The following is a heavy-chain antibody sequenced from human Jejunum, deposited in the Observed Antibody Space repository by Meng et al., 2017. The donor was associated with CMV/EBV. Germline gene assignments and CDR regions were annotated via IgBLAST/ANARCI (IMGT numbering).Heavy chain of an antibody. J-gene: IGHJ4*02. CDR2: NKTKANSYHK. CDR1: GFILSGNR. D-gene: IGHD3-10*01. CDR3: GRDSMKGGGFDC. V-gene: IGHV3-72*01. Sequence: GFILSGNRKDWFPQAPGKGLEWVAHNKTKANSYHKKFTASVKGRITNSRDDSKNSLYLEMNSLKTEDTAVYYCGRDSMKGGGFDCWGQGVLVTVSS.